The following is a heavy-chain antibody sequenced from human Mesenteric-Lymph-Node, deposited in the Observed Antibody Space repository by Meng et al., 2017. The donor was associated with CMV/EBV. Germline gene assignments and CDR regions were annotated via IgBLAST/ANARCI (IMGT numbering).Heavy chain of an antibody. Sequence: SGGPFRSYAISWVRQAPGQGLEWMGRFIPILGIANYAQKFQGRVTITADKSTSTAYMELSSLRSEDTAVYYCARYYYDSSGYYYYFDYWGQGTLVTVSS. CDR2: FIPILGIA. CDR1: GGPFRSYA. J-gene: IGHJ4*02. V-gene: IGHV1-69*04. CDR3: ARYYYDSSGYYYYFDY. D-gene: IGHD3-22*01.